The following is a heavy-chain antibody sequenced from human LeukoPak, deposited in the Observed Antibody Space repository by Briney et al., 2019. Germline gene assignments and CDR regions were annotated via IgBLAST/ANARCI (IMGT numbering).Heavy chain of an antibody. Sequence: ASVKVSCKASGGTFSSYAISWVRQAPGQGLEWMGGIIPIFGTANYAQKFQGRATITADESTSTAYMELSSLRSEDTAVYYCASALRRDGYNCYYWGQGTLVTVSS. V-gene: IGHV1-69*13. CDR3: ASALRRDGYNCYY. J-gene: IGHJ4*02. D-gene: IGHD5-24*01. CDR2: IIPIFGTA. CDR1: GGTFSSYA.